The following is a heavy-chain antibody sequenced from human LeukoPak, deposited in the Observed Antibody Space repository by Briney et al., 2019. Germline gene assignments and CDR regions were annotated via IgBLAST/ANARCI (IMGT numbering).Heavy chain of an antibody. CDR1: GFTFDDYA. J-gene: IGHJ5*02. CDR2: ISWNSGSI. D-gene: IGHD4-17*01. CDR3: AKDSDYGDWFGWFDP. Sequence: GGSLRLSCAASGFTFDDYAMHWVRQAPGKGLEWVSGISWNSGSIGYADSVKGRFTISRDNAKNSLYLQMNSLRAEDTALYYCAKDSDYGDWFGWFDPWGQRTLVTVSS. V-gene: IGHV3-9*01.